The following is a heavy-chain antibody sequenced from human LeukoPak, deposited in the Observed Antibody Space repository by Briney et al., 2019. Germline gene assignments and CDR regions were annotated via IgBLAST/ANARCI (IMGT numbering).Heavy chain of an antibody. V-gene: IGHV3-21*01. J-gene: IGHJ4*02. CDR1: GFTFSSYE. CDR2: ISGSSYNI. D-gene: IGHD2-21*02. Sequence: GGSLRLSCAASGFTFSSYEMNWVRQAPGKGLEWVSAISGSSYNIYYADSVKGRFTISRDNAKNSLYLQMNSLRAEDTAVHYCARDHPSYCGGDCPNDYWGQGTLVTVSS. CDR3: ARDHPSYCGGDCPNDY.